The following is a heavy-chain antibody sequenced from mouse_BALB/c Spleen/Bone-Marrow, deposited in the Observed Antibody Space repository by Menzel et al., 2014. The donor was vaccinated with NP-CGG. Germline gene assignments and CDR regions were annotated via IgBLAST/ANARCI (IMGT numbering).Heavy chain of an antibody. CDR1: GFTFNIYA. CDR2: LRRKSKNYAT. Sequence: EVQGVESGGGLVQPTGSLKLSCAASGFTFNIYAMNWVRQAPGKGLEWVVRLRRKSKNYATYYADSVKDRFTISRDDSHNMLHLQVNSLKTEDTAKYYCVRHSYHDNSLDYWGQGISVIVSS. CDR3: VRHSYHDNSLDY. V-gene: IGHV10-1*02. D-gene: IGHD2-12*01. J-gene: IGHJ4*01.